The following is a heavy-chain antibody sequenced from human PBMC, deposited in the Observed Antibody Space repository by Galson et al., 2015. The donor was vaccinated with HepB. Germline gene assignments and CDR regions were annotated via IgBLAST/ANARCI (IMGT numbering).Heavy chain of an antibody. Sequence: CAISGDSVSSNSAAWNWIRQSPSRGLEWLGRTYYRSKWYNDYAVSVKSRITINPDTSKNQFSLQLNSVTPEDTAVYYCAVGRYCSSTSCYAWGYYYGMDVCGPGTTVTVS. CDR1: GDSVSSNSAA. J-gene: IGHJ6*02. V-gene: IGHV6-1*01. CDR2: TYYRSKWYN. D-gene: IGHD2-2*01. CDR3: AVGRYCSSTSCYAWGYYYGMDV.